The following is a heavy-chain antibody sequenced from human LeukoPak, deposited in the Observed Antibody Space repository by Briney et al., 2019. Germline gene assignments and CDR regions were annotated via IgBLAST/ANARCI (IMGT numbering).Heavy chain of an antibody. J-gene: IGHJ4*02. CDR1: GGSISSHY. D-gene: IGHD2-8*02. V-gene: IGHV4-59*08. Sequence: SETLSLTCSISGGSISSHYWNWIRQPPGKGLEWLGSIYYSGSTNYNPSLKSRVTISVDTSKNQFSLKLRSVTAADTAVYYCARHLTGSSVCIEYWGQGTLVTVSS. CDR2: IYYSGST. CDR3: ARHLTGSSVCIEY.